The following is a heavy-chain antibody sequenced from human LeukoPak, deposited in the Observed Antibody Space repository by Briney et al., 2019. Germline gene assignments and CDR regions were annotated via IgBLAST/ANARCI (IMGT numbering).Heavy chain of an antibody. J-gene: IGHJ4*02. CDR2: IYYSGST. Sequence: PSETLSLTCTVSGGSISSSSYYWGWIRQPPGKGLEWIGSIYYSGSTYYNPSLKSRVTISVDTSKSQFSLKLSSVTAADTAVYYCARHTERQLPYFDYWGQGTLVTVSS. CDR1: GGSISSSSYY. D-gene: IGHD2-2*01. V-gene: IGHV4-39*01. CDR3: ARHTERQLPYFDY.